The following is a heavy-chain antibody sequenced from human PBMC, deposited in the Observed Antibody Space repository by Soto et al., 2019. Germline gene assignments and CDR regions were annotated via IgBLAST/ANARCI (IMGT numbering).Heavy chain of an antibody. J-gene: IGHJ4*02. CDR1: GDSVSSNSAA. CDR2: TYYRSKWYN. CDR3: ARDLGIAAAGTSSFDY. D-gene: IGHD6-13*01. Sequence: SQTLSLTCAISGDSVSSNSAAWNWIRQSPSRGLEWLGRTYYRSKWYNDYALSVRSRITINPDTSKNQFSLELNSVTPEDTTVYYCARDLGIAAAGTSSFDYWGQGTLVTVSS. V-gene: IGHV6-1*01.